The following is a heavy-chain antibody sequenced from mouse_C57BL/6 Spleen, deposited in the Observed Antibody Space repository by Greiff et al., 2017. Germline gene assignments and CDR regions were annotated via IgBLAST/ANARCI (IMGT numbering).Heavy chain of an antibody. J-gene: IGHJ4*01. V-gene: IGHV14-2*01. CDR1: GFNIKDYY. CDR2: IDPEDGET. Sequence: VQLQQSGAELVKPGASVKLSCTASGFNIKDYYMHWVKQRTEQGLEWIGRIDPEDGETKYAPQFQGKATITADTSSNTAYLQLSSLTSEDTAVYYCARDTDYYAMDYWGQGTSVTVSS. CDR3: ARDTDYYAMDY.